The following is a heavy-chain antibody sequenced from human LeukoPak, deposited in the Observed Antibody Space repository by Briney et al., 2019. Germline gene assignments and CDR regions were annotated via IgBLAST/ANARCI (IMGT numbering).Heavy chain of an antibody. J-gene: IGHJ4*02. CDR2: IYSGGST. D-gene: IGHD6-13*01. V-gene: IGHV3-66*01. Sequence: GGSLRLSCAASGFTVSSNYMSWVRQAPGKGLEWVSVIYSGGSTYYADSVKGRFTISRDNSKNTLYLQMNSLRAEDTAVYYCARGYSSSWPFDYRGQGTLVTVSS. CDR1: GFTVSSNY. CDR3: ARGYSSSWPFDY.